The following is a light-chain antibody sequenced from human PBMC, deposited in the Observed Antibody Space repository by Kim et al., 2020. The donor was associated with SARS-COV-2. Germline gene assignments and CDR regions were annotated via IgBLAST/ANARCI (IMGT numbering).Light chain of an antibody. CDR2: AAS. V-gene: IGKV1-12*01. CDR1: QSISTW. Sequence: DIQMTQSPSSVSASVGDRVTITCRASQSISTWLAWYQQTPGKAPTLLIYAASSLQSGVPSRFSGSGSGTDFTLTINNLQPEDSATYYCQQAHNFPPAFGQGTKLEI. J-gene: IGKJ1*01. CDR3: QQAHNFPPA.